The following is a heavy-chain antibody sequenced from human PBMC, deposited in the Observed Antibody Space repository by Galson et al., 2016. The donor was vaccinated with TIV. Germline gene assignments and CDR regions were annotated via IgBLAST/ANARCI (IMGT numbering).Heavy chain of an antibody. Sequence: QSGAEVKEPGGSLKISCKGSGYRFSNYWIAWVRQMPGKGLEWMGVIYPVDSDTRYSPSFQGQVTISADKSISTAYLQWNSLKASDSAIYYCARERDSGYAYYFDFWAREPWSQSPQ. V-gene: IGHV5-51*03. J-gene: IGHJ4*02. CDR2: IYPVDSDT. D-gene: IGHD6-25*01. CDR1: GYRFSNYW. CDR3: ARERDSGYAYYFDF.